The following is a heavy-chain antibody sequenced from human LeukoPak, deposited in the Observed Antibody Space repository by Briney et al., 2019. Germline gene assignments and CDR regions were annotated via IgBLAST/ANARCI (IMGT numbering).Heavy chain of an antibody. CDR3: AKSIRSSGYSSGWYLAY. V-gene: IGHV3-30*18. CDR2: ISYDGSNK. D-gene: IGHD6-19*01. Sequence: GRSLRLSCAASGFTFSSYGMHWVRQAPGKGLEWVAVISYDGSNKYYADSVKGRFTISRDNSKNTLYLQMNSLRAEDTAVYYCAKSIRSSGYSSGWYLAYWGQGTMVTVSS. J-gene: IGHJ4*02. CDR1: GFTFSSYG.